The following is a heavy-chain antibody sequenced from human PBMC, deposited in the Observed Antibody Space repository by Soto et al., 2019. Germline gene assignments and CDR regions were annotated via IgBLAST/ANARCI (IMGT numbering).Heavy chain of an antibody. D-gene: IGHD3-22*01. V-gene: IGHV4-59*01. CDR2: IYYSGST. J-gene: IGHJ4*02. Sequence: QVQLQESGPGLVKPSETLSLTCTVSGGSISSYYWSWIRQPPGKGLEWIGYIYYSGSTNYNPSLKGRVTISVDTSKNQFSLKLSSVTAADTAVYYCARDGDSSGGFDYWGQGTLVTVSS. CDR1: GGSISSYY. CDR3: ARDGDSSGGFDY.